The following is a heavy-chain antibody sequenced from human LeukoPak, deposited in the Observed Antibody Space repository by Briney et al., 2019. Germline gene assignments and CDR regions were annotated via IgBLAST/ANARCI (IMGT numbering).Heavy chain of an antibody. D-gene: IGHD6-13*01. J-gene: IGHJ5*02. CDR3: ARDSGIAAAGTWFDP. Sequence: GASVKVSCTASGGTFSSYAISWVRQAPGQGLEWMGGIIPIFGTANYAQKFQGRVTITTDESTSTAYMELSSLRSEDTAVYYCARDSGIAAAGTWFDPWGQGTLVTVSS. CDR1: GGTFSSYA. V-gene: IGHV1-69*05. CDR2: IIPIFGTA.